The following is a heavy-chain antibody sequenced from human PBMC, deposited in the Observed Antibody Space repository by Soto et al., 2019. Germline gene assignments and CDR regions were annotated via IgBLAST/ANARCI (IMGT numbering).Heavy chain of an antibody. CDR3: ARARGYFSGGSCRPDALDI. CDR1: GYTFTSYG. CDR2: ISAYNGNT. V-gene: IGHV1-18*01. Sequence: SVKVSCKASGYTFTSYGISWVRQAPGQGLEWMGWISAYNGNTNYAQKLQGRVTMTTDTSTSTANMELRSLRSDDTAVYYCARARGYFSGGSCRPDALDIWGQGTMVTVSS. J-gene: IGHJ3*02. D-gene: IGHD2-15*01.